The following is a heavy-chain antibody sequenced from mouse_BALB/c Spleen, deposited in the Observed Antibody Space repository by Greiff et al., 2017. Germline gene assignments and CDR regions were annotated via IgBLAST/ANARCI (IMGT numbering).Heavy chain of an antibody. CDR1: EYEFPSHD. Sequence: DVKLVESGGGLVQPGESLKLSCESNEYEFPSHDMSWVRKTPEKRLELVAAINSDGGSTYYPDTMERRFIISRDNTKKTLYLQMSSLRSEDTALYYCAPLLRLRRYFDYWGQGTTLTVSS. CDR3: APLLRLRRYFDY. V-gene: IGHV5-2*01. CDR2: INSDGGST. D-gene: IGHD1-2*01. J-gene: IGHJ2*01.